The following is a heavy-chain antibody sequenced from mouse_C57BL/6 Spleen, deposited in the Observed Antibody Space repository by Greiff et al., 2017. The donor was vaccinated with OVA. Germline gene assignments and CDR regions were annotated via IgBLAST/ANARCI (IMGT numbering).Heavy chain of an antibody. CDR1: GFTFSSYG. Sequence: EVMLVESGGDLVKPGGSLKLSCAASGFTFSSYGMSWVRQTPDKRLEWVATISSGGSYTYYPDSVKGRFTISRDNAKNTLYLQMSSLKSEDTAMYYCARQYSNYDAMDYWGQGTSVTVSS. J-gene: IGHJ4*01. CDR2: ISSGGSYT. CDR3: ARQYSNYDAMDY. V-gene: IGHV5-6*01. D-gene: IGHD2-5*01.